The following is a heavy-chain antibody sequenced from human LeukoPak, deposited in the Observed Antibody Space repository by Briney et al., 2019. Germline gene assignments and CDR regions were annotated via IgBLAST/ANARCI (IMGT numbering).Heavy chain of an antibody. J-gene: IGHJ4*02. V-gene: IGHV4-61*05. CDR2: IYYSGTT. CDR1: GGSISSSSYY. CDR3: ARLGPYYYDSSARLWDFDY. D-gene: IGHD3-22*01. Sequence: PSETLSLTCTVSGGSISSSSYYWSWIRQPPGKGLEWIGYIYYSGTTNYNPSLKSRVTISVDTSKNQFSLKLSSVTAADTAVYYCARLGPYYYDSSARLWDFDYWGQGTLVTVSP.